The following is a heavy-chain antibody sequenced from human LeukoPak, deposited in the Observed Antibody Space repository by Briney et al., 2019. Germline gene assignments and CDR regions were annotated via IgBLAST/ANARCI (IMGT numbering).Heavy chain of an antibody. J-gene: IGHJ4*02. V-gene: IGHV4-59*01. CDR2: IYYSGST. CDR3: ARAHGVYNSSLGFDY. CDR1: GGSISSYY. D-gene: IGHD6-6*01. Sequence: PSETLSLTCTVSGGSISSYYRSWIRQPPGKGLEWIGYIYYSGSTNYNPSLKSRVTISVDTSKNQFSLKLSSVTAADTAVYYCARAHGVYNSSLGFDYWGQGTLVTVSS.